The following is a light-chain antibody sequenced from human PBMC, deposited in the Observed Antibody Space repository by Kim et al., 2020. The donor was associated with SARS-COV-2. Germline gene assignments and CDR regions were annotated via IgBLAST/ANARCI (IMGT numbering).Light chain of an antibody. V-gene: IGKV3-15*01. Sequence: SVSPGARVTLFCRASQSVGSYVAWYQHKPGHGPRLLIYGAYTRATGIPVRFIGSGSETEFTLTITSLQTEDVAVYYCQQYNHWISFGQGTRLEIK. CDR2: GAY. CDR3: QQYNHWIS. CDR1: QSVGSY. J-gene: IGKJ5*01.